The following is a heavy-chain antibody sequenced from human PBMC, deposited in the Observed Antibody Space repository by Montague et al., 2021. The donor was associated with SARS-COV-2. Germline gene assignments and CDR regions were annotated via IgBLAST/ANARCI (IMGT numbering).Heavy chain of an antibody. CDR3: AKEFGSGSINPTY. CDR1: GDSIKNYF. V-gene: IGHV4-59*01. D-gene: IGHD3-10*01. CDR2: IYYYGNT. J-gene: IGHJ4*02. Sequence: SETLSLTCTVSGDSIKNYFWSWIRQPPGKGLEWIGYIYYYGNTHYNSSLKSRATISIDTSRNLFSLQLRSVTTGDTAVYFCAKEFGSGSINPTYWGQGVLVTVSS.